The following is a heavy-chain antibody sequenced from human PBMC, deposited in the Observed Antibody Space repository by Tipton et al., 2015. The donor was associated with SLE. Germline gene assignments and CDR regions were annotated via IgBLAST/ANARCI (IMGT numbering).Heavy chain of an antibody. CDR2: IYDSGNT. J-gene: IGHJ4*02. D-gene: IGHD3-22*01. CDR1: GGSITTGGYF. CDR3: ARDEYRYDATGYHLLGHFDF. Sequence: TLSLTCTVSGGSITTGGYFWIWIRQHPGKGLDYIGYIYDSGNTYYNPALKSRLSMSVATSKNQFSLKLSSVTAADTAVYYCARDEYRYDATGYHLLGHFDFWGQGTLVTVSS. V-gene: IGHV4-31*03.